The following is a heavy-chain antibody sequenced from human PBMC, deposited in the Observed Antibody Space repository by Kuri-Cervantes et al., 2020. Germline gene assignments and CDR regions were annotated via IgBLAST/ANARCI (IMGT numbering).Heavy chain of an antibody. D-gene: IGHD2-15*01. CDR1: EFTFSSYE. J-gene: IGHJ6*02. V-gene: IGHV3-48*03. CDR3: ARVSVARYCSGGSCYLRYSYYYYGMDV. Sequence: GESLKISCAASEFTFSSYEMNWVRQAPGKGLEWVSYISSSGSTIYYADSVKGRFTISRGNAKNSLYLQMNSLRAEDTAVYYCARVSVARYCSGGSCYLRYSYYYYGMDVWGQGTTVTVSS. CDR2: ISSSGSTI.